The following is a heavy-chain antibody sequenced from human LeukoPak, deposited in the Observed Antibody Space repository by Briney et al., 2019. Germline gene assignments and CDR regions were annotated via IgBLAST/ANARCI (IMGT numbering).Heavy chain of an antibody. J-gene: IGHJ4*02. Sequence: SVKVSCKASGFTFTSSAVQWVRQARGQRLEWIGWIVVGSGNTNYAQKFQERVTITRDMSTSTAYMELSSLRSEDTAVYYCAASVAGGRLFDNWGQGTLVTVSS. CDR3: AASVAGGRLFDN. CDR2: IVVGSGNT. D-gene: IGHD6-19*01. V-gene: IGHV1-58*01. CDR1: GFTFTSSA.